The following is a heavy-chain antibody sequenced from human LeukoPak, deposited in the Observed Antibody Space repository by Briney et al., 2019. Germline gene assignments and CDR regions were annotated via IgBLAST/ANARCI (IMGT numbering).Heavy chain of an antibody. Sequence: PSETLSLTCTVSGGSISSYYWSWIRQPPGKGLEWIGYIYYSGSTNCNPSLKSRVTISVDTSKNQFSLKLSSVTAADTAVYYCARGGQWLVIKPFDYWGQGTLVTVSS. J-gene: IGHJ4*02. V-gene: IGHV4-59*01. CDR1: GGSISSYY. D-gene: IGHD6-19*01. CDR3: ARGGQWLVIKPFDY. CDR2: IYYSGST.